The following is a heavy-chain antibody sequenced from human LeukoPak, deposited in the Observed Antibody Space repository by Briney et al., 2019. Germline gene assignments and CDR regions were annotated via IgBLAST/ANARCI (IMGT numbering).Heavy chain of an antibody. V-gene: IGHV1-46*01. Sequence: GASVKVSCKASGYTFTSYYMHWVRQAPGQGLEWMGIINPSGGSTSYAQKFQGRVTMTRDTSTSTVYMELSSLRSEDTAVYYCARADSDSGSYDYFDYWGQGTPVTVSS. CDR3: ARADSDSGSYDYFDY. CDR2: INPSGGST. J-gene: IGHJ4*02. D-gene: IGHD1-26*01. CDR1: GYTFTSYY.